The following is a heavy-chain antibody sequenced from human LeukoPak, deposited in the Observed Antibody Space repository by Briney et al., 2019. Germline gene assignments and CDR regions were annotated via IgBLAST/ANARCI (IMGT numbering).Heavy chain of an antibody. Sequence: PGGSLRLSCAASGFTFSNTWMSWVRQAPGKGLEWVGRIKNRTDGGTTDYAAPVTGRFTISRDDSKITLYLQMNSLKTEDTAVYYCTTLRPPDYGDSYFDFWGQGILVTVSS. CDR2: IKNRTDGGTT. CDR1: GFTFSNTW. CDR3: TTLRPPDYGDSYFDF. D-gene: IGHD4-17*01. J-gene: IGHJ4*02. V-gene: IGHV3-15*01.